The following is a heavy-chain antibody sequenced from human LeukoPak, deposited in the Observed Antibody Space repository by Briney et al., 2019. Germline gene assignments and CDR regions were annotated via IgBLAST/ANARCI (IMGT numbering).Heavy chain of an antibody. V-gene: IGHV3-23*01. CDR3: AKALYGDYGRFDY. Sequence: SGGSLRLSCAASGFTFSTYAMSWVRQAPGKGPDWVSTISDGGSDTHYADSVKGRFTISRDNSKNTLYLQMNSLRAEDTAVYYCAKALYGDYGRFDYWGQGTLVTVSS. D-gene: IGHD4-17*01. CDR2: ISDGGSDT. CDR1: GFTFSTYA. J-gene: IGHJ4*02.